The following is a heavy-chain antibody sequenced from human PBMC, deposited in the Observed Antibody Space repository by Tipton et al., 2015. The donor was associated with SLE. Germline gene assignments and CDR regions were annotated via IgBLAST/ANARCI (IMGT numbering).Heavy chain of an antibody. CDR2: VYYSGSTT. D-gene: IGHD1-26*01. V-gene: IGHV4-59*11. CDR1: GGSISSHY. Sequence: GLVKPSETLSLTCIVSGGSISSHYWSWFRQPPGKGLEWIGYVYYSGSTTNYNPSLESRVTISVDTSKNQFSLTLSSVTAADTAVYYCASCLRSGRDWLYYYGMDVWGQGTTVTVSS. J-gene: IGHJ6*02. CDR3: ASCLRSGRDWLYYYGMDV.